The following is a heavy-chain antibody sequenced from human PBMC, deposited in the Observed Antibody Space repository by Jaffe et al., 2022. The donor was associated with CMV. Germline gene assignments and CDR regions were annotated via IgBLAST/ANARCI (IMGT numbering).Heavy chain of an antibody. CDR2: IWHDGSTK. CDR3: ARQLVTSGFDI. D-gene: IGHD6-13*01. J-gene: IGHJ3*02. V-gene: IGHV3-33*01. Sequence: QVHLVESGGGVVQPGRSLRLSCAASGFTFSSYGMHWVRQAPGKGLEWVAVIWHDGSTKYYADSVKGRFTISRDNSKNTLYLQMNSLRGEDTAVYYCARQLVTSGFDIWGQGTMVTVSS. CDR1: GFTFSSYG.